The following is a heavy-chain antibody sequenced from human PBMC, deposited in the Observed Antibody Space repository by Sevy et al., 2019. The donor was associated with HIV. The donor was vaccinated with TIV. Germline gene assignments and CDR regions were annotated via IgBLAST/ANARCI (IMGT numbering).Heavy chain of an antibody. D-gene: IGHD1-26*01. J-gene: IGHJ4*02. Sequence: GGSLRLSCAASGFSFSTYAMSWVHQAPGKGLEWVSVINGSGGGTYYGYSVKGRFTISRDNSKNTLYLQMNSLRAEDTAVYYCAKDQGWDLLGYFDYWGQGTLVTVSS. V-gene: IGHV3-23*01. CDR2: INGSGGGT. CDR1: GFSFSTYA. CDR3: AKDQGWDLLGYFDY.